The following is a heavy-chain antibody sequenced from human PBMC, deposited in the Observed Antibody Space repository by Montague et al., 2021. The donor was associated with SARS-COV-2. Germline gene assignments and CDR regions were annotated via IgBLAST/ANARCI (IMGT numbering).Heavy chain of an antibody. J-gene: IGHJ6*02. V-gene: IGHV4-31*03. CDR3: ASAIAVADTHYYYYGMDV. CDR1: GGSISAGYY. D-gene: IGHD6-19*01. CDR2: IYYSGST. Sequence: TLSTCTVSGGSISAGYYWTWIRQIPGKGLEWIGYIYYSGSTYYNPSLKSRVIMSIDTSKHQFSLKVSSVTAADTATYFCASAIAVADTHYYYYGMDVWGQGTTVTVSS.